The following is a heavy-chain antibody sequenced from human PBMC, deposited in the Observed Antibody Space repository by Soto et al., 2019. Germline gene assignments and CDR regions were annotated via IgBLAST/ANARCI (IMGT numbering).Heavy chain of an antibody. CDR3: ATWAVAGTPTSYYYYGMDV. CDR2: LIPIFGTV. CDR1: GGTFRTYA. Sequence: QVQLLQSGAEVKKPGSSVRVSCEAAGGTFRTYAISWVRQAPGQGLEWMGELIPIFGTVNYAQKFQGRVTITADESTTTVYMYLRSLRSADTAVYYCATWAVAGTPTSYYYYGMDVWGQGATVTVAS. J-gene: IGHJ6*02. D-gene: IGHD6-19*01. V-gene: IGHV1-69*12.